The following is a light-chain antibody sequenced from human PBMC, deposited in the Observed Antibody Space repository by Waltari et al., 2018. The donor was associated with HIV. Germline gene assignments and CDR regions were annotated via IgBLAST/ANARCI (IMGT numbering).Light chain of an antibody. CDR2: WAS. V-gene: IGKV4-1*01. CDR1: QSVLYSSNNQNY. J-gene: IGKJ2*01. Sequence: DIVMTQSPDSLAVSLGERATINCKSSQSVLYSSNNQNYLAWYQQKPGQPPKRLIYWASTRESGVPDRFSGSGSGTDFTLTISSLQAEDVAVYYCQQYYSTPPYTFGQGTKLEIK. CDR3: QQYYSTPPYT.